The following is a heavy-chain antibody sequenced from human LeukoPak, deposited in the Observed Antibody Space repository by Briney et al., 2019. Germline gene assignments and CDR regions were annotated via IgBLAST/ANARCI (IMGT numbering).Heavy chain of an antibody. Sequence: SGTLSLTCTVSGGSITSGDYWWSWVRQPPGKGLEWIGYIYPSGTTHYKTSLKSRLTISLDRSKNQFSLTLKSVTAADTAVYYCARHSGYERDWGQGTLVTVSS. CDR2: IYPSGTT. CDR3: ARHSGYERD. D-gene: IGHD5-12*01. J-gene: IGHJ4*02. V-gene: IGHV4-30-4*01. CDR1: GGSITSGDYW.